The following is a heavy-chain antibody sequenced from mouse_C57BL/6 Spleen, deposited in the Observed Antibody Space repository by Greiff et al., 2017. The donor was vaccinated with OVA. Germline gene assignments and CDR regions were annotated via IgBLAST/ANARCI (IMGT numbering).Heavy chain of an antibody. Sequence: EVQLVESGGGLVKPGGSLKLSCAASGFTFSSYAMSWVRQTPEKRLEWVATISDGGSYTYYPDNVKGRFTISRDNAKNNLYLQMSHLKSEDTAMYYCARVGRYYGSSLDYWGQGTTLTVSS. CDR3: ARVGRYYGSSLDY. J-gene: IGHJ2*01. CDR2: ISDGGSYT. D-gene: IGHD1-1*01. CDR1: GFTFSSYA. V-gene: IGHV5-4*01.